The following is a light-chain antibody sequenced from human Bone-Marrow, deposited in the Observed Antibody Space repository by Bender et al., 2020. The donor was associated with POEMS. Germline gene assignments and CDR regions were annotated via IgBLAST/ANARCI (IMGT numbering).Light chain of an antibody. V-gene: IGLV2-14*03. CDR1: SSDVGLYNF. J-gene: IGLJ3*02. Sequence: QSALTQPRSVSGPPGQSVTISCTGTSSDVGLYNFVSWYQQHPGKVPKLLIFAVSSRPSGISSRFSGSKSGNTASLTISGLQAEDEVDYYCNSYTTSRTLVFGGGTKVTVL. CDR2: AVS. CDR3: NSYTTSRTLV.